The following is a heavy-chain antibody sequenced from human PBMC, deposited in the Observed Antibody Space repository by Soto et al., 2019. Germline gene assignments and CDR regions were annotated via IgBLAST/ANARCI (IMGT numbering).Heavy chain of an antibody. CDR1: AFTFNNFP. V-gene: IGHV3-21*01. CDR3: AREKCSSTSCNHGMDV. CDR2: ITTTSTYK. D-gene: IGHD2-2*01. J-gene: IGHJ6*02. Sequence: PGGSLRLSCVASAFTFNNFPMHWVRQAPGKGLQWLASITTTSTYKYYADSAKGRFSISRDNAKNSLYLELTNLRSEDTAVYYCAREKCSSTSCNHGMDVWGLGTTVTVSS.